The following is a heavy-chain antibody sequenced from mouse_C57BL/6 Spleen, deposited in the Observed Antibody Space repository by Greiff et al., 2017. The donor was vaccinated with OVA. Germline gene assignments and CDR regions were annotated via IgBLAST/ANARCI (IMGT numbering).Heavy chain of an antibody. CDR3: TREGYGSRGVDY. J-gene: IGHJ4*01. Sequence: EVKVVESGEGLVKPGGSLKLSCAASGFTFSSYAMSWVRQTPEKRLEWVAYISRGGDYIYYADTVKGRFTISRDNARNTLYLQMSSLKSEDTAMYYCTREGYGSRGVDYWGQGTSVTVSS. CDR1: GFTFSSYA. D-gene: IGHD1-1*01. CDR2: ISRGGDYI. V-gene: IGHV5-9-1*02.